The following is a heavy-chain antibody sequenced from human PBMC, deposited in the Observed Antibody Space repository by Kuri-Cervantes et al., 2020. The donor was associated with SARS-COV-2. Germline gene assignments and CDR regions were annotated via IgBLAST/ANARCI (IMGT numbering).Heavy chain of an antibody. CDR2: ISSSGSTI. D-gene: IGHD3-3*01. J-gene: IGHJ5*02. CDR1: GFTFSDYY. CDR3: ARGPPGYDFWSGYPNWFDP. Sequence: GGSLRLSCAASGFTFSDYYMSWIRQAPGKGLEWVSYISSSGSTIYYADSVKGRFTISRDNAKNSLYLQMNSLRAEDTAVYYCARGPPGYDFWSGYPNWFDPWGQGTLVTVSS. V-gene: IGHV3-11*04.